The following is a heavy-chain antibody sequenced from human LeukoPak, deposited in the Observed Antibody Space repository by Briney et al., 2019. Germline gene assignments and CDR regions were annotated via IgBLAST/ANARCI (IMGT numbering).Heavy chain of an antibody. CDR2: IYYSGST. J-gene: IGHJ4*02. Sequence: SETLSLTCTVSGGSINSYYWSWIRQPPGKGLEWIGYIYYSGSTNYNPSLKSRVTISVDTSKNHFSLKLSSVTAADTAVYYCARGPTYQPIDFWGQGTLVTVSS. V-gene: IGHV4-59*08. CDR3: ARGPTYQPIDF. D-gene: IGHD2-2*01. CDR1: GGSINSYY.